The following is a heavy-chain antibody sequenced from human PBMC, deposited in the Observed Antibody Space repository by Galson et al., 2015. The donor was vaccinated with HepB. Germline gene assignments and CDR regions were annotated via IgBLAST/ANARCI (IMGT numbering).Heavy chain of an antibody. CDR1: GFTFSSYA. Sequence: SLRLSCAASGFTFSSYAMSWVRQAPGKGLEWVSAISGSGGSTYYADSVKGRFTISRDNSKNTLYLQMNSLRAEDTAVYYCAKAPHGVGATYCFDYWGQGTLVTVSS. CDR3: AKAPHGVGATYCFDY. V-gene: IGHV3-23*01. CDR2: ISGSGGST. J-gene: IGHJ4*02. D-gene: IGHD1-26*01.